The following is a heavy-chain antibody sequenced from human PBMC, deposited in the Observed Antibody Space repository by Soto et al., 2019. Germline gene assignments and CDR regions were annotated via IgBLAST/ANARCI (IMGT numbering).Heavy chain of an antibody. CDR3: ARGGGDASGNSGGFDF. CDR1: GGSIRGYF. V-gene: IGHV4-59*01. J-gene: IGHJ4*02. Sequence: SETLSLTCTVSGGSIRGYFWTWIRQPPGKGLEWIGYIYYSGRTNYNPSLKSRVSISVDTSKNHFSLQLRSVTAADTTVYYCARGGGDASGNSGGFDFWGQGTLVTVSS. D-gene: IGHD2-21*01. CDR2: IYYSGRT.